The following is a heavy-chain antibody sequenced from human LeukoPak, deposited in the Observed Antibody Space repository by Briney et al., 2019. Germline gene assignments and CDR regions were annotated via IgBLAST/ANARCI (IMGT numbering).Heavy chain of an antibody. CDR3: ARGGGYLYYFDY. CDR2: IYYSGST. D-gene: IGHD5-12*01. J-gene: IGHJ4*02. CDR1: GGSISSYY. Sequence: SETLSLTCTVSGGSISSYYWSWIRQPPGKGLEWIEYIYYSGSTNYNPSLKSRVTISVDTSKNQFSLKLSSVTAADTAVYYCARGGGYLYYFDYWGQGTLVTVSS. V-gene: IGHV4-59*01.